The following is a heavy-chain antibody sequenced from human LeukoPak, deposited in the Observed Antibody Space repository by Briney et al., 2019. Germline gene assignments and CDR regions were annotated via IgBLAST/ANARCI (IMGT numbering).Heavy chain of an antibody. CDR2: ISGSGGST. J-gene: IGHJ5*02. D-gene: IGHD2-15*01. V-gene: IGHV3-23*01. CDR3: AKGSSHYTRYNWFDP. Sequence: PGGSLRLSCAASGFTFSSYAMGWVRQAPGKGLEWVSAISGSGGSTYYADSVKGRFTISRDNSKNTLYLQMNSLRAEDTAVYYCAKGSSHYTRYNWFDPWGQGTLVTVSS. CDR1: GFTFSSYA.